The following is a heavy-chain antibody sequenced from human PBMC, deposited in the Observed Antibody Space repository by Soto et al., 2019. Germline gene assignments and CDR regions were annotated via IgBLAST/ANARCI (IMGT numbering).Heavy chain of an antibody. CDR2: IKPNADGGTT. D-gene: IGHD3-22*01. V-gene: IGHV3-15*01. J-gene: IGHJ4*03. Sequence: GGSLRLSCAASGFTFINAWMNWVRQVPGKGLEWVGRIKPNADGGTTAYAAPVKGRFTISRDDSKSTLFLQMNSLKTEDAAVYYCATHYYDGSGSYFGFFDNWGQGTLVTVSS. CDR3: ATHYYDGSGSYFGFFDN. CDR1: GFTFINAW.